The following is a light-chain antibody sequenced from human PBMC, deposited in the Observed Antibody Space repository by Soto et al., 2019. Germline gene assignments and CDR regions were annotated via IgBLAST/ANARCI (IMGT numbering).Light chain of an antibody. CDR3: QQYNDYSPYT. V-gene: IGKV1-5*03. CDR2: KAS. J-gene: IGKJ2*01. Sequence: DIPMTQSPSTLSASVGDRVTITCRASQTIGAWLAWYQQKPGKAPKLLIYKASSLETGVPSRFSGSGSGTEFTLTISSLQPDDFATYYCQQYNDYSPYTFGQGTKVEIK. CDR1: QTIGAW.